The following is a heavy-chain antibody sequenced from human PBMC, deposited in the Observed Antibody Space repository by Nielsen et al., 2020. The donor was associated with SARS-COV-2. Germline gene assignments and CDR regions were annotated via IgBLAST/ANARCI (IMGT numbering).Heavy chain of an antibody. Sequence: SETLSLTCTVSGGSISSSSYYWGWIRQPPGKGLEWIGSIYYSGSTNYNPSLKSRVTISVDTSKNQFSLKLSSVTAADTAVYYCARLSYYYDSSGYSLGAAFDIWGQGTMVTVSS. J-gene: IGHJ3*02. CDR3: ARLSYYYDSSGYSLGAAFDI. CDR1: GGSISSSSYY. CDR2: IYYSGST. D-gene: IGHD3-22*01. V-gene: IGHV4-39*07.